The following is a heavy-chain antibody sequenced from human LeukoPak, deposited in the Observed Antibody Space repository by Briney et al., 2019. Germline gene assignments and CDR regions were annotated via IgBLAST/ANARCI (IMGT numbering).Heavy chain of an antibody. D-gene: IGHD5-18*01. CDR2: IIVIFGTP. J-gene: IGHJ5*01. Sequence: PGASVKVSCKASGGTFSSYSFSWVRQAPGQGLEWLGGIIVIFGTPNYPQKFHGRVTITADESTSTVYMELSSLRSEDTAMYYCACDVVSSMVTNWFDSWGQGTLVTVSS. CDR1: GGTFSSYS. CDR3: ACDVVSSMVTNWFDS. V-gene: IGHV1-69*13.